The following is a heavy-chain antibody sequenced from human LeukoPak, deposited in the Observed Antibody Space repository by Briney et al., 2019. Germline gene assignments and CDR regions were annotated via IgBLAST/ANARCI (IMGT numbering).Heavy chain of an antibody. Sequence: PGGSLRLSCAASGFTFSSYGMHWVRQAPSKGLEWVAVISYDGSNKYYADSVKGRFTISRDNSKNTLYLQMNSLRAEDTAVYYCAKAPDGDYVDYWGQGTLVTVSS. V-gene: IGHV3-30*18. CDR3: AKAPDGDYVDY. CDR1: GFTFSSYG. J-gene: IGHJ4*02. D-gene: IGHD4-17*01. CDR2: ISYDGSNK.